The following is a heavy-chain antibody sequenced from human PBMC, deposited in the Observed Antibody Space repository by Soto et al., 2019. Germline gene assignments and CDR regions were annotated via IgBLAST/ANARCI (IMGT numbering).Heavy chain of an antibody. D-gene: IGHD2-2*01. CDR1: GGTFYTYA. Sequence: QVHLVQSGAEVKRPGSSVRVSCRASGGTFYTYAFTWVRQAPGQGLEWMEGITPMIGTTKYAQKFHGRVTCSADESASTAYMELSNVRSDDTAVYYCARDASVMTSVFGFWGQGTLINVSS. CDR3: ARDASVMTSVFGF. V-gene: IGHV1-69*01. J-gene: IGHJ4*02. CDR2: ITPMIGTT.